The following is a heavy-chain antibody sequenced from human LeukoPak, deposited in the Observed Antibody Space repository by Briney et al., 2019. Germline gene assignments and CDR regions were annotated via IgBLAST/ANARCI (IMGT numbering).Heavy chain of an antibody. D-gene: IGHD3-16*01. Sequence: GESLKISCKGSGYSFSSYWIGWVRQMPGKGLEWMGRIDPSDSYTNYSPSFQGHVTISADKSISTAYPQWSSLKASDTAMYYCARHRSYVSWFDPWGQGTLVTVSS. V-gene: IGHV5-10-1*01. CDR2: IDPSDSYT. CDR3: ARHRSYVSWFDP. J-gene: IGHJ5*02. CDR1: GYSFSSYW.